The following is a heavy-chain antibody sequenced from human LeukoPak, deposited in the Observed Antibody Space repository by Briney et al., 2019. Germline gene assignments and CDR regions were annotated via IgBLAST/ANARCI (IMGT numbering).Heavy chain of an antibody. Sequence: ASVKVSFKASGYTFTSYYMHWVRQAPGQGLEWMGWINTNTGNPTYAQGFTGRFVFSLDTSVSTAYLQISSLKAEDTAVYYCASTPAPPYYDFWSGYYEYYFDYWGQGTLVTVSS. CDR2: INTNTGNP. CDR1: GYTFTSYY. J-gene: IGHJ4*02. D-gene: IGHD3-3*01. CDR3: ASTPAPPYYDFWSGYYEYYFDY. V-gene: IGHV7-4-1*02.